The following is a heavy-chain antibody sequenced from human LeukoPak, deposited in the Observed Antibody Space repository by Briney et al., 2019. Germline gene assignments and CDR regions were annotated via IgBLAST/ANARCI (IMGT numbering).Heavy chain of an antibody. J-gene: IGHJ4*02. D-gene: IGHD3-10*01. CDR3: ARYTYYGSGSFTTGYFDY. CDR1: GGSISSSSYY. Sequence: SETLSLTCTVSGGSISSSSYYWGWIRQPPGKGLEWIGNIYYSGSTYYNPSLKSRVTISVDTSKNQFSLKLSSVTAADTAVYYCARYTYYGSGSFTTGYFDYWGQGTLVTVSS. CDR2: IYYSGST. V-gene: IGHV4-39*01.